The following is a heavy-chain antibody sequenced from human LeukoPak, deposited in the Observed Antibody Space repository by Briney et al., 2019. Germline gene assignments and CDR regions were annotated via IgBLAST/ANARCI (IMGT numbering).Heavy chain of an antibody. D-gene: IGHD3-9*01. CDR1: GYSISSGYY. CDR2: IHHSGST. Sequence: SETLSLTCTVSGYSISSGYYWGWIRQPPGKGLEWIGSIHHSGSTYYNPSLQNRVTISVDTSKNQFSLRLSSVTAADTAVYYCAQDYDILTGYSSFDYWGQGTLVTVSS. V-gene: IGHV4-38-2*02. CDR3: AQDYDILTGYSSFDY. J-gene: IGHJ4*02.